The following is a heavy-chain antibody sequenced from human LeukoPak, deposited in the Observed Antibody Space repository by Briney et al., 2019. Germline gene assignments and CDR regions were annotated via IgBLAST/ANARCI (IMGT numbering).Heavy chain of an antibody. CDR1: GFTFSSYA. CDR3: ARVTVTTPYYYYYGMDV. D-gene: IGHD4-17*01. J-gene: IGHJ6*02. CDR2: ISYGGSNK. V-gene: IGHV3-30-3*01. Sequence: GGSLRLSCAASGFTFSSYAMHWVRQAPGKGLEWVAVISYGGSNKYYADSVKGRFTISRDNSKNTLYLQMNSLRAEDTAVYYCARVTVTTPYYYYYGMDVWGQGTTVTVSS.